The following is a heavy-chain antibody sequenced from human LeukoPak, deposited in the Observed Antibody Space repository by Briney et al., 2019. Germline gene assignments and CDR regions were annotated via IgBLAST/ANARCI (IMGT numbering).Heavy chain of an antibody. J-gene: IGHJ6*02. CDR1: GGTFSSYA. CDR3: ARDVVVVASNYYGMDV. Sequence: ASVKVSCKASGGTFSSYAISWVRQAPGQGLEWMGRIIPILGIANYAQKFQGRVTITADKSTSTAYMELSSLRSEDTAVYYCARDVVVVASNYYGMDVWGQGTTVTVSS. CDR2: IIPILGIA. V-gene: IGHV1-69*04. D-gene: IGHD2-15*01.